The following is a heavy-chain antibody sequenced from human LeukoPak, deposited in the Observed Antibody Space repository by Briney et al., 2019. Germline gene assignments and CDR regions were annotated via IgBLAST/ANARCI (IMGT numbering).Heavy chain of an antibody. CDR1: GCTFSSYA. CDR3: ARETGSAVGSTDFDY. J-gene: IGHJ4*02. Sequence: GGSLRLSCAASGCTFSSYAMHWVRQAPGKGLEWVAVISYDGSNKYYADSVKGRFTISRDNSKNTLYLQMNSLRAEDTAVYYCARETGSAVGSTDFDYWGQGTLVTVSS. D-gene: IGHD4-17*01. CDR2: ISYDGSNK. V-gene: IGHV3-30-3*01.